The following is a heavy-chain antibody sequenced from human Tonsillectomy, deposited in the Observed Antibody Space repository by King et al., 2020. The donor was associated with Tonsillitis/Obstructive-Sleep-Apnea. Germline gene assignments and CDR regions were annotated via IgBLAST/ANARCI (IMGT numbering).Heavy chain of an antibody. Sequence: VQLVESGGGLVQPGGSLRLSCAASGFTVSSNYMSWVRQAPGKGLEWVSVIYSGGSTSYADSVKGRFTISRDSSKNTLSLQMNSLRVEDTAMYYCVSARPGVGGFFDYWGQGTLVTVSS. J-gene: IGHJ4*02. D-gene: IGHD1-26*01. CDR3: VSARPGVGGFFDY. CDR2: IYSGGST. V-gene: IGHV3-66*01. CDR1: GFTVSSNY.